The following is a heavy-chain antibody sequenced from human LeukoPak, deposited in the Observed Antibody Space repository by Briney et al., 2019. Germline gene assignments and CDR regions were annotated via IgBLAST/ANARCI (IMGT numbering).Heavy chain of an antibody. D-gene: IGHD7-27*01. V-gene: IGHV1-2*02. J-gene: IGHJ3*02. CDR2: INSNSGGT. CDR3: ARAPLGHAFDI. CDR1: GYTFTGYY. Sequence: ASVKVSCKASGYTFTGYYMHWVRQAPGQGLEWMAWINSNSGGTNYAQRFQGRVTMTRDTSISIAYMELSSLRSDDTAVYYCARAPLGHAFDIWGQGTLVTVSS.